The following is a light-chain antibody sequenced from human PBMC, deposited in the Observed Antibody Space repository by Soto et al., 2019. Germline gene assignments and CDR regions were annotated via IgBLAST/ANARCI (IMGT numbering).Light chain of an antibody. J-gene: IGLJ1*01. V-gene: IGLV2-14*01. CDR1: SSDVGGYNY. CDR3: SSYTISSTFYV. CDR2: DVS. Sequence: QSALTQPASLSGSPGQSITISCTGTSSDVGGYNYVSWYQQHPDKAPKLMIYDVSNRPSGVSNRFSGSKSGNTASLTISGLQAEDEADYYCSSYTISSTFYVFGTGTKVTVL.